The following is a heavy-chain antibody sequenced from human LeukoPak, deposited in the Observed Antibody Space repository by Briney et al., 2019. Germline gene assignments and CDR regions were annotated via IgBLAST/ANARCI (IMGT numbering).Heavy chain of an antibody. D-gene: IGHD3-22*01. J-gene: IGHJ5*02. CDR3: ARGSGTYYYDSGGYLNWFDP. Sequence: KASETLSLTCTVSGGSISSRSYYWGWIRQPPGKGLEWIGTIYYTGSTYYNPSLKSRVTISEDTSRNQFSLKLNSVTAADTAVYYCARGSGTYYYDSGGYLNWFDPWGQGILVTVSS. V-gene: IGHV4-39*01. CDR2: IYYTGST. CDR1: GGSISSRSYY.